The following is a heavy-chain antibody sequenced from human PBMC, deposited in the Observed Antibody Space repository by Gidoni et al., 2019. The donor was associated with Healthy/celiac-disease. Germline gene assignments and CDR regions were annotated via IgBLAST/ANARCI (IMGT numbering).Heavy chain of an antibody. Sequence: QVQLQQWGAGLLKPSETLSLTCAVYGGSFSGYYWSWIRQPPGKGLEWIGEINHSGSTNYNPSLKSRVTISVDTSKNQFSLKLSSVTAADTAVYYCARLTTYSSSVYYYYYGMDVWGQGTTVTVSS. V-gene: IGHV4-34*01. J-gene: IGHJ6*02. CDR3: ARLTTYSSSVYYYYYGMDV. D-gene: IGHD6-6*01. CDR1: GGSFSGYY. CDR2: INHSGST.